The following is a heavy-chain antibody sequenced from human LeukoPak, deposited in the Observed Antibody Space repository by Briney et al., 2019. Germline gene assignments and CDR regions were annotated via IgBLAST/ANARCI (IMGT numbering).Heavy chain of an antibody. CDR1: GLTFSVSA. CDR2: IKTKADNYAT. CDR3: THPAYYYNVDV. V-gene: IGHV3-73*01. J-gene: IGHJ6*04. D-gene: IGHD6-25*01. Sequence: GGSLKLSCSASGLTFSVSAILWVRQASGKGLEWVGRIKTKADNYATAYAASVKGRFTISRDDSTNTAYLQMNSLKTEDTAVYYCTHPAYYYNVDVWGKGTTVTVSS.